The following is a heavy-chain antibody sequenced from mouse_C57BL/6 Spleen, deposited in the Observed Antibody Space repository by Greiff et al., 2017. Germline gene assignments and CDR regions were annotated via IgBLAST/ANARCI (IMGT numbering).Heavy chain of an antibody. J-gene: IGHJ3*01. CDR3: ARKSLGFAY. V-gene: IGHV3-6*01. CDR1: GYSITSGYY. Sequence: ESGPGLVKPSQSLSLTCSVTGYSITSGYYWNWIRQFPGNKLEWMGYISYDGSNNYNPSLKNRISITRDTSKNQFFLKLNSVTTEDTATYYCARKSLGFAYWGQGTLVTVSA. D-gene: IGHD6-2*01. CDR2: ISYDGSN.